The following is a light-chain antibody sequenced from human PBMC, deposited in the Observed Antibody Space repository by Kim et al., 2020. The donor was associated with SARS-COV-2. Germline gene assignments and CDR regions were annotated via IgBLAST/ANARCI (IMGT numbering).Light chain of an antibody. J-gene: IGKJ1*01. CDR2: DAI. CDR3: QQDATSPRA. V-gene: IGKV3-20*01. CDR1: QTLTANQ. Sequence: DIILTQSPDTLSLSPGESAALSCRASQTLTANQLTWYQQKPGQDPRLLIYDAISRATGIPYRFPGSGSGTEFTLTISGLRPDEFAVYYCQQDATSPRAFGQGPKLEI.